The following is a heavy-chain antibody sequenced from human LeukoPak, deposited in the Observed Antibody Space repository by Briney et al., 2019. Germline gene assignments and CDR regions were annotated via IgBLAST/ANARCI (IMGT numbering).Heavy chain of an antibody. V-gene: IGHV3-23*01. Sequence: PGGSLRLSCAASGFTFSSYAMSWVRQAPGKGLEWVSGIIGSGRTTYYADSVKGRFTISRDNSKNTLYLQMNSLRAEDTAVYYCAKWEVVPADTNYFDPWGQGTLVTVSS. J-gene: IGHJ5*02. D-gene: IGHD2-2*01. CDR1: GFTFSSYA. CDR2: IIGSGRTT. CDR3: AKWEVVPADTNYFDP.